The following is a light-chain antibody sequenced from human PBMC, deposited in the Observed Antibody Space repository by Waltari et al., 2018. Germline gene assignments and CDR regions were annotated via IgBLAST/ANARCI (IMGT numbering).Light chain of an antibody. J-gene: IGLJ1*01. CDR3: AAWDSSLSGYV. Sequence: QSVLTQPPSASETPGQRVTISCSGGYSNVGSDHVYWYQQLPGTAPKPLIYNNNLRPSGVPDRVSGSKSGTSASLAISGLRSDDEADYYCAAWDSSLSGYVFGTGTKVTVL. CDR2: NNN. V-gene: IGLV1-47*01. CDR1: YSNVGSDH.